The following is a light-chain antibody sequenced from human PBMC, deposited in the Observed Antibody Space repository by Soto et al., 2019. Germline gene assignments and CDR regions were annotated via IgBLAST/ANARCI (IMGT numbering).Light chain of an antibody. CDR2: NTS. Sequence: EIVLTQSPGTLSLSPGEGATVSCRVSQSINSKSLVWYQRKFGQAPRLLIYNTSSRATGIPDRFSGSGSGTDFPLSISRLAPEDFAVYYCQHYGGSFIFGPGTKVDIK. V-gene: IGKV3-20*01. CDR3: QHYGGSFI. J-gene: IGKJ3*01. CDR1: QSINSKS.